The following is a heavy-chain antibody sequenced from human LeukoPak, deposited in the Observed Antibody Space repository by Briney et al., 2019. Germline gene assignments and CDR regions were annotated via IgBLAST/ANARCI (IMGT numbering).Heavy chain of an antibody. CDR2: ISSRSSYI. J-gene: IGHJ4*02. Sequence: GGSLRLSCAASGFTFSSYGMNWVRQAPGKGLEWVSSISSRSSYIYYADSVKGRFTISRDNAKNSLYLQLNSLRAEDTAVYYCARQYYDIWSAYYTADYYFDYWGQGTLVTVSS. CDR3: ARQYYDIWSAYYTADYYFDY. V-gene: IGHV3-21*01. D-gene: IGHD3-3*01. CDR1: GFTFSSYG.